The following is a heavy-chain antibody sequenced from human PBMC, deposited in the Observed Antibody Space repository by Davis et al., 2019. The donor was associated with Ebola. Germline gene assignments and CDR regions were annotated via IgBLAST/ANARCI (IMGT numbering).Heavy chain of an antibody. V-gene: IGHV3-23*01. CDR1: GFTFSSYA. CDR3: ARDREDYDESTGYYYNY. Sequence: GGSLRLSCAASGFTFSSYAMSWVRQAPGKGLQWVSGISGSGGGTDYADSVKGRFTISRDNSKNTLYLQMNSLRAEDTAIYYCARDREDYDESTGYYYNYWGQGTLVTVSS. CDR2: ISGSGGGT. D-gene: IGHD3-22*01. J-gene: IGHJ4*02.